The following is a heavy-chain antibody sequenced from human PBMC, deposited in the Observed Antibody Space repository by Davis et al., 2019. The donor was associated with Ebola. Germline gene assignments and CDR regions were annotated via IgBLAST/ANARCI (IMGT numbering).Heavy chain of an antibody. V-gene: IGHV3-21*01. Sequence: GESLRISCAASGFTFSSYSMNWVRQAPGKGLEWVSSISSSSSYIYYADSVKGRFTISRDNAKNSLYLQMNSLRDEDTAVYYCARVRSYYGDSDYWGQGTLVTVSS. J-gene: IGHJ4*02. CDR1: GFTFSSYS. CDR3: ARVRSYYGDSDY. CDR2: ISSSSSYI. D-gene: IGHD4-17*01.